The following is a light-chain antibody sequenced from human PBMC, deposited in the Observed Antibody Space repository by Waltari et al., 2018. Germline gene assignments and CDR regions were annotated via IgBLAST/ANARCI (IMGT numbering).Light chain of an antibody. Sequence: QSVLTQPPSASGTPGQRVTISCSGSRPNTGSNTVNCYQQLPGTAPKLLIYSINQRPSGVPDRFSGSKSDTSASLAISGLQSEDEADYYCTTWDDSLNGRVFGGGTKLTVL. J-gene: IGLJ3*02. CDR2: SIN. V-gene: IGLV1-44*01. CDR1: RPNTGSNT. CDR3: TTWDDSLNGRV.